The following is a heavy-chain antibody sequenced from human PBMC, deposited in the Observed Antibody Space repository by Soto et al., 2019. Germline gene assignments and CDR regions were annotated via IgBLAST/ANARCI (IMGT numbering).Heavy chain of an antibody. Sequence: QVQLQESGPGLVKPSETLSLTCTVSGGSVSSGSYYWSWIRQPPGKGLEWIGYIYYSGSTNYNPSLKSRVTISVDTSKNQFSLKLSSVTAADTAVYYCARGDIVVVVAATLGWFDPWGQGTLVTVSS. CDR2: IYYSGST. CDR3: ARGDIVVVVAATLGWFDP. CDR1: GGSVSSGSYY. D-gene: IGHD2-15*01. V-gene: IGHV4-61*01. J-gene: IGHJ5*02.